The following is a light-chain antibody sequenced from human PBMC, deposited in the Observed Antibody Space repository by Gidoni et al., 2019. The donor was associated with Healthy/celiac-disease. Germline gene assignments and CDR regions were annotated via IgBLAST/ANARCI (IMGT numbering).Light chain of an antibody. Sequence: EIVLTQSPGTLSLSPGERATLPCRASQSVSSSYLAWYQQKPGQAPRLLIYGASSRATGIPDRVSGSGSGTDFTLTISRLEPEDFAVYYCQQYGSSPRFGGGTKVEIK. CDR3: QQYGSSPR. V-gene: IGKV3-20*01. CDR2: GAS. J-gene: IGKJ4*01. CDR1: QSVSSSY.